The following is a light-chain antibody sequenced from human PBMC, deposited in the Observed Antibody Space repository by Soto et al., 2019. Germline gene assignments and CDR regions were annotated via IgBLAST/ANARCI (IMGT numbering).Light chain of an antibody. J-gene: IGLJ1*01. V-gene: IGLV2-14*01. CDR3: SSFASSGTPYV. CDR2: EVS. Sequence: QSALTQPASVSGSPGQSITISCSGSSSDIGGHNYVSWYQQYPGKAPKLILYEVSYRPSGISHRFSGSKSGNTASLTISGLQAEYEADYYCSSFASSGTPYVFGAGTKLTVL. CDR1: SSDIGGHNY.